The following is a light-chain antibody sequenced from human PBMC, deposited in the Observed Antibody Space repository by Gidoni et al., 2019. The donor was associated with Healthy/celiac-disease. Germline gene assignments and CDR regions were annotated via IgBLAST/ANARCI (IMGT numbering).Light chain of an antibody. V-gene: IGKV1-39*01. CDR3: QQSYSTLFT. J-gene: IGKJ3*01. CDR1: QSISSY. Sequence: DIQMTQSPSSLSASVGDRVTITCRASQSISSYLNWYHQKPGKAPKLLIYAASSLQSGVPSRFSGSGSGTDLTLTISSLQPEDFATYYCQQSYSTLFTFGPGTKVDIK. CDR2: AAS.